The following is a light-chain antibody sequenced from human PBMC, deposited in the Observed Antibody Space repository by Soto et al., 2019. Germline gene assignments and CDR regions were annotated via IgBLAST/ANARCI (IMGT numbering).Light chain of an antibody. CDR2: DVS. J-gene: IGLJ1*01. Sequence: QSALTQPASVSGAAGQAITISCTGTSSDVGGYNYVSWYQQHPGKAPKLMIYDVSNRPSGVSNRFSGSKSGNTASLTISGLQAEDEADYYCSSYTSSLYVFGTGTKATVL. CDR1: SSDVGGYNY. V-gene: IGLV2-14*01. CDR3: SSYTSSLYV.